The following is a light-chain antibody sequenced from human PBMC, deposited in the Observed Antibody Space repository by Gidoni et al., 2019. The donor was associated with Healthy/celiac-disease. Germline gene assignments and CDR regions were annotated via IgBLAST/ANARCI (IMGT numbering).Light chain of an antibody. CDR3: QQFNSYPQT. J-gene: IGKJ5*01. CDR1: QGISSA. Sequence: AIQLTQSPSSLSASVGDRVTITWRASQGISSALAWYQQKPGKAPKLLIYDASSLESGVPSRFSGSGSGTDFTLTISSLQPEDFATYYCQQFNSYPQTFGQGTRLEIK. V-gene: IGKV1-13*02. CDR2: DAS.